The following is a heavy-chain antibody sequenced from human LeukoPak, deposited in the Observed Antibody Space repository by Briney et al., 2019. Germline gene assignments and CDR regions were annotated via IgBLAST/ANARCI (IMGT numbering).Heavy chain of an antibody. CDR3: ARDYDSSGRHIGAH. CDR2: ISAYNGNT. J-gene: IGHJ3*01. V-gene: IGHV1-18*01. D-gene: IGHD3-22*01. Sequence: RASVKVSCKASGYTFTSFGISWVRPAPGQGLEWVGWISAYNGNTNYAQKLQGRVTMTTDTSTSTAYMELRSLRSDDTAVYYCARDYDSSGRHIGAHWGQGTMVTVSS. CDR1: GYTFTSFG.